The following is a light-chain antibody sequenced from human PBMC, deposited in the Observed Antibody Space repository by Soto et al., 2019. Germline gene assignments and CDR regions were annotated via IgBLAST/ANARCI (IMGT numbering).Light chain of an antibody. CDR2: DVS. V-gene: IGKV1-13*02. CDR1: QDIRGA. CDR3: QQFNSYPII. Sequence: AIQLTQSPSSLSASVGDRVTITCRASQDIRGALAWYQQKPGKAPKILIYDVSSLQSGVPSRFRGSSSGTDFTLTISGLHPEDFATYYCQQFNSYPIIFGQGTRLDIK. J-gene: IGKJ5*01.